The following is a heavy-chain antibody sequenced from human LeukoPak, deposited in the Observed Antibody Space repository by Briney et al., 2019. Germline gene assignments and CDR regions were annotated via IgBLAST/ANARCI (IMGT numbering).Heavy chain of an antibody. D-gene: IGHD3-3*01. CDR3: ARDWSDGFDY. J-gene: IGHJ4*02. CDR2: ISCDGGST. V-gene: IGHV3-43*01. CDR1: GFTFDDYT. Sequence: GGSLRLSCAASGFTFDDYTMHWVRHAPGKGLEWVSVISCDGGSTYYADSVKGRFTISRDNSKNSLYLQMNSLRTEDTAVYYCARDWSDGFDYWGQGTLVTVSS.